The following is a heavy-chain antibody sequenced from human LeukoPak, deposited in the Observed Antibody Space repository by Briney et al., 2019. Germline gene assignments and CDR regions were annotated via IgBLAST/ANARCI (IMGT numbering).Heavy chain of an antibody. D-gene: IGHD6-13*01. J-gene: IGHJ3*02. Sequence: GGSLRLSCAASGFTFSSYAMSWVRQAPGKGLEWVSAISGSGSSTYYADSVKGRFTISRDNSKNTLYLQMNSLRAEDTAVYYCAKAGQQLVHYDAFDIWGQGTMVTVSS. CDR2: ISGSGSST. V-gene: IGHV3-23*01. CDR3: AKAGQQLVHYDAFDI. CDR1: GFTFSSYA.